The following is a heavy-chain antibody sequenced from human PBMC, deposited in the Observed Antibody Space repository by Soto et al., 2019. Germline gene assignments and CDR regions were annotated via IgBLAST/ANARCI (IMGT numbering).Heavy chain of an antibody. V-gene: IGHV3-33*01. CDR3: ARDPDVVVQAAIYSFSFDY. J-gene: IGHJ4*02. CDR2: IWYDGSNK. CDR1: GFTFSSYG. Sequence: QVQLVESGGGVVQPGRSLRLSCAASGFTFSSYGMHWVRQAPGKGLEWVAVIWYDGSNKYYADSVKGRFTISRDNSKNTLYLHMNSLRAEDTAVYYCARDPDVVVQAAIYSFSFDYWGRGTLVTVCS. D-gene: IGHD2-2*01.